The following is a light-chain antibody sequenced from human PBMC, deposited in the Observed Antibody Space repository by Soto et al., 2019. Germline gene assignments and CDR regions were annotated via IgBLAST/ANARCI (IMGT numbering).Light chain of an antibody. Sequence: DIVMTQSPDSLAVSLGERATINCKSSQNILYTNNKNYLVWYQQKPGQPPKLLISWASTRESGVPDRFSGSGSGTDFTLTISSLQADDVAVYYCQQCYSAPLTFGGGTKVDI. J-gene: IGKJ4*01. CDR1: QNILYTNNKNY. V-gene: IGKV4-1*01. CDR3: QQCYSAPLT. CDR2: WAS.